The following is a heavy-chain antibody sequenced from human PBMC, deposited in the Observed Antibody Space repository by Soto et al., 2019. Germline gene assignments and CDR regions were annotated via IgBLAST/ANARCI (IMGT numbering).Heavy chain of an antibody. Sequence: SETLSLTCTVSGGSISSYYWSWIRQPPGKGLEWIGYIYYSGSTNYNPSLKSRVTISVDTSKNQFSLKLSSVTAADTAVYYCAREMVGTTGAFDIWGQGTMVTVSS. CDR3: AREMVGTTGAFDI. V-gene: IGHV4-59*01. CDR1: GGSISSYY. D-gene: IGHD1-1*01. CDR2: IYYSGST. J-gene: IGHJ3*02.